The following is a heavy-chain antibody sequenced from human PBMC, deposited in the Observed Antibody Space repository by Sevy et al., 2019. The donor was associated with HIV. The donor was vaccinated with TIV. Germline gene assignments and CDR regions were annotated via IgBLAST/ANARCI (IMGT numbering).Heavy chain of an antibody. V-gene: IGHV3-30*18. D-gene: IGHD3-22*01. CDR3: AKDQGDYYDSSGYYYYGYYYGMDV. J-gene: IGHJ6*02. CDR1: GFTFSSYG. Sequence: GGSLRLSCAASGFTFSSYGMHWVRQAPGKGLEWVAVISYDGSNKYYADSVKGRFTISRDNSKNTLYLQMNSLRAEETAVYYCAKDQGDYYDSSGYYYYGYYYGMDVWGQGTTVTVSS. CDR2: ISYDGSNK.